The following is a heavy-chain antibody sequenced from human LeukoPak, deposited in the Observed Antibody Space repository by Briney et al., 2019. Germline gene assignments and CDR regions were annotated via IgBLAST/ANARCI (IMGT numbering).Heavy chain of an antibody. CDR1: GIPFSDYY. J-gene: IGHJ4*02. D-gene: IGHD6-13*01. CDR3: AAGTAADY. CDR2: ISSSSSYT. V-gene: IGHV3-11*03. Sequence: GGSLRLSCVVSGIPFSDYYMNWIRQAPGKGLEWISYISSSSSYTDYADSVKGRFTISRDNAQNALFLQMNSLRVEDTAVYYCAAGTAADYWGQGTLVTISS.